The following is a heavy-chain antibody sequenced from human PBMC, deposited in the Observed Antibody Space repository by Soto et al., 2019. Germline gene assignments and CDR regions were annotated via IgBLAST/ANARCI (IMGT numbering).Heavy chain of an antibody. V-gene: IGHV1-18*01. CDR3: AREGEMPYYYYGLDV. J-gene: IGHJ6*02. D-gene: IGHD3-16*01. Sequence: QVQLVQSGAEVRKPGASVKVSCKASGYTFTTYGISWVRQAPGQGLEWMGWISGYNGHTKYAQKFQGRVTMTTDTSTSTVYMDRRSLRSDDTVVYYCAREGEMPYYYYGLDVWGQGTTVTVSS. CDR2: ISGYNGHT. CDR1: GYTFTTYG.